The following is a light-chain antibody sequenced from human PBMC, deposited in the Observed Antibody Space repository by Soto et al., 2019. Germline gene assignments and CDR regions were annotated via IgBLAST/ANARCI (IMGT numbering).Light chain of an antibody. V-gene: IGLV1-44*01. CDR1: SSNIGTNA. Sequence: QAVVTQPPSASGTPGQRVTISCSGSSSNIGTNAVVWYQQLPGTAPKLLIYSNNQRPSGVPDRFSGSKSGTSASLAISGLQSEDEADYYCGVWDDRRNGLRVFGGGTKLTVL. J-gene: IGLJ3*02. CDR2: SNN. CDR3: GVWDDRRNGLRV.